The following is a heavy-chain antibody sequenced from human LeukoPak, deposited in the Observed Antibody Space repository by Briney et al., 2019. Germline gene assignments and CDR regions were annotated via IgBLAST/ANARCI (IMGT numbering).Heavy chain of an antibody. CDR2: IYGGGTT. D-gene: IGHD2-2*01. CDR3: ARSTRALVPTADDAFDI. V-gene: IGHV3-66*02. CDR1: GLTVSRNY. Sequence: GGSLRLSCAASGLTVSRNYMNWVRQAPGKGLEWVSIIYGGGTTYHADSVKGRFTISRDNSKNTMYLKMNSLRAEDTAVYYCARSTRALVPTADDAFDIWGQGTMVTVSS. J-gene: IGHJ3*02.